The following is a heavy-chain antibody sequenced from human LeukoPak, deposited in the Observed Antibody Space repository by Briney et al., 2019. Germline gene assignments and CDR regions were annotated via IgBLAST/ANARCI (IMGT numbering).Heavy chain of an antibody. Sequence: GGSLRLSCAASGFTFSSYAMSWVRQAPGKGLEWVSAISGSGGSTYYADSVKGRFTISGDNSKNTLYLQMNSLRAEDTAVYYCAKGQGGYENHNWFDPWGQGTLVTVSS. CDR3: AKGQGGYENHNWFDP. J-gene: IGHJ5*02. V-gene: IGHV3-23*01. CDR2: ISGSGGST. D-gene: IGHD5-12*01. CDR1: GFTFSSYA.